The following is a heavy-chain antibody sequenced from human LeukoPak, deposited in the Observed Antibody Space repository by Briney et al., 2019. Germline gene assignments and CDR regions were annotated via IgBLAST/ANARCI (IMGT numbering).Heavy chain of an antibody. CDR1: GFTFSDYY. V-gene: IGHV3-11*01. CDR2: ISSSGSTI. CDR3: ASPYYDILTGYYGEAFDI. J-gene: IGHJ3*02. Sequence: GGSLRLSCAASGFTFSDYYMSWIRQAPGKGLEWVSYISSSGSTIYYADSVKGRFTISRDNAKNSLYLQMNSLRAEDTAAYYCASPYYDILTGYYGEAFDIWGQGTMVTVSS. D-gene: IGHD3-9*01.